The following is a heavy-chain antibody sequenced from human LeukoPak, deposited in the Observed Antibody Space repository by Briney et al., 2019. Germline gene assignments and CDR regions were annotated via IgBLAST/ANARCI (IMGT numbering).Heavy chain of an antibody. J-gene: IGHJ4*02. V-gene: IGHV1-2*02. D-gene: IGHD2-2*02. Sequence: GASVKVSCKASGYTFPGYYMHWVRQAPGQGLEWMGWINPNSGGTNYAQKFQGRVTMTRDTSISTAYMELSRLRSDDTAVYYCARDPCSSTSCYTHFDYWGQGTLVTVSS. CDR3: ARDPCSSTSCYTHFDY. CDR2: INPNSGGT. CDR1: GYTFPGYY.